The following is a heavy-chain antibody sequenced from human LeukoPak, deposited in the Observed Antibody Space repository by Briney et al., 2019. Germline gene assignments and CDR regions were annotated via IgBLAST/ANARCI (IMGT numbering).Heavy chain of an antibody. V-gene: IGHV3-7*01. J-gene: IGHJ6*03. D-gene: IGHD3-3*01. Sequence: GGSLRLSCAASGFTFSSYWMSWVRQAPGKGLEWVANIKQDGSEKYYVDSVKGRFTISRDNAKNSLYLQMNSLRAEDTAVYYCARDYDFWSGYYMDVWGKGTTVTVSS. CDR2: IKQDGSEK. CDR3: ARDYDFWSGYYMDV. CDR1: GFTFSSYW.